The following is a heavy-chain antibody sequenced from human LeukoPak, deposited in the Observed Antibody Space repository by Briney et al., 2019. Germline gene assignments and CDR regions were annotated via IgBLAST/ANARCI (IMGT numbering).Heavy chain of an antibody. V-gene: IGHV3-48*02. CDR3: AQKGGTDY. CDR2: ISSMGSPT. D-gene: IGHD2-15*01. CDR1: GFTFSSYW. Sequence: GGSLRLSCAASGFTFSSYWMSWVRQAPGKGLEWVSYISSMGSPTYYADAVKGRFTISRDNAKNSLYLQMNSLRDDDTAVYYCAQKGGTDYWGQGTLVTVSS. J-gene: IGHJ4*02.